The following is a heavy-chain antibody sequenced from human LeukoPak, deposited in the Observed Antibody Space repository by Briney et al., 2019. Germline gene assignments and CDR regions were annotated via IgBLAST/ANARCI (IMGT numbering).Heavy chain of an antibody. CDR3: ARRNTEVPDTLPLNAFDV. J-gene: IGHJ3*01. CDR1: GGSIKTPSHY. D-gene: IGHD1/OR15-1a*01. V-gene: IGHV4-39*01. Sequence: PSETLSLTCTVSGGSIKTPSHYWAWIRQSPGKGLEWIGSMFYSGSTYFNPSLRRRVTISGDTSTNQISLSLTSVTAADTAVYYCARRNTEVPDTLPLNAFDVWGQGAKVIVS. CDR2: MFYSGST.